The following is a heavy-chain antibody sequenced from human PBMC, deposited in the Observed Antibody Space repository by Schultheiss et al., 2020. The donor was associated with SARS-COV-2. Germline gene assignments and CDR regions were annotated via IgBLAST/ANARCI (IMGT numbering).Heavy chain of an antibody. J-gene: IGHJ4*02. D-gene: IGHD4-23*01. CDR3: ARDQSTVVTAFFDY. CDR2: INHSGST. V-gene: IGHV4-39*07. Sequence: SQTLSLTCTVSGGSISSSSYYWSWIRQPPGKGLEWIGEINHSGSTNYNPSLKSRVTISVDTSKNQFSLKLSSVTAADTAVYYCARDQSTVVTAFFDYWGQGTLVTVSS. CDR1: GGSISSSSYY.